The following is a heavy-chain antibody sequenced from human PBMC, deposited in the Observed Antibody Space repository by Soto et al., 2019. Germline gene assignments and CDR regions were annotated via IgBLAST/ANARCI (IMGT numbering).Heavy chain of an antibody. J-gene: IGHJ4*02. D-gene: IGHD6-19*01. CDR3: ARDFSISYSSGWPHYFDY. CDR2: ISSSSSYI. Sequence: PGGSLRLSCAASGFTFISYSMNWVRQAPGKGLEWVSSISSSSSYIYYADSAKGRFTISRDNAKNSLYLQMNSLRAEDTAVYYCARDFSISYSSGWPHYFDYWGQGTLVTV. CDR1: GFTFISYS. V-gene: IGHV3-21*01.